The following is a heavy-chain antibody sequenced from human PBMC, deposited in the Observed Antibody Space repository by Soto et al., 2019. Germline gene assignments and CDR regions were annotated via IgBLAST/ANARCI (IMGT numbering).Heavy chain of an antibody. D-gene: IGHD3-16*01. Sequence: GESLKISCEGAVYKLGSAWIGWVRRKPGKGLEWMGIIKPGTSDIRYSPSFRGQVTISADEAANTAFLQWSSLKTSDTAIYYCARQISFVCDSWGQGTLVTVSS. CDR2: IKPGTSDI. CDR3: ARQISFVCDS. V-gene: IGHV5-51*01. J-gene: IGHJ4*02. CDR1: VYKLGSAW.